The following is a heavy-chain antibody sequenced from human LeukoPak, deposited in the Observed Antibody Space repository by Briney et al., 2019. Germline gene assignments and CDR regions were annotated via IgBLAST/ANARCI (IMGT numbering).Heavy chain of an antibody. CDR3: AREIAAAGTFFQH. CDR2: IYTSGST. CDR1: GGSISSYY. Sequence: PSETLSLTCTVSGGSISSYYWSWIRQPAGKGLEWIGRIYTSGSTNYNPSLKSRVTISVDTSKNQFSLKLSSVTAADTAVYYCAREIAAAGTFFQHWGQGTLVTVSS. D-gene: IGHD6-13*01. V-gene: IGHV4-4*07. J-gene: IGHJ1*01.